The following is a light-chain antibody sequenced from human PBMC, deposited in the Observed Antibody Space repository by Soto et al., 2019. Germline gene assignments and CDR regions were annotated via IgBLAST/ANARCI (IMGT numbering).Light chain of an antibody. J-gene: IGKJ5*01. V-gene: IGKV1-6*01. CDR2: HAS. CDR3: QQYDNLPIT. Sequence: AIHMTQSPSSLSASVGDRVTITCRASQGVGLDLAWYHQRPGKAPNLLIYHASTLQSGVPSRFSGSGSGTDFTLTINSLQPEDFGTYYCQQYDNLPITFGQGTRLEIK. CDR1: QGVGLD.